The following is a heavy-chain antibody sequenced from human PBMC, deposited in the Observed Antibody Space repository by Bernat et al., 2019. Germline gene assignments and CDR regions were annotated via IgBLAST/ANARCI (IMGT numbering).Heavy chain of an antibody. V-gene: IGHV3-7*03. CDR1: GFTFSNYR. D-gene: IGHD1-20*01. CDR2: IKQDGSEK. J-gene: IGHJ3*01. CDR3: AKDNWNQRGVDGFDV. Sequence: HLVESGGGLVQPGMSLRLSCTTSGFTFSNYRMSWVRQAPGKGLEWVANIKQDGSEKYDVASVKGRFTITRDNAKNSLYLQMNSLRAEDTTLYYCAKDNWNQRGVDGFDVWGQGTMVTVSS.